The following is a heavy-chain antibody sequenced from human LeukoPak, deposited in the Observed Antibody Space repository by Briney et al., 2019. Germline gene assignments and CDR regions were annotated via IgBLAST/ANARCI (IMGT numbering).Heavy chain of an antibody. CDR2: ISGSGGST. D-gene: IGHD3-16*01. J-gene: IGHJ4*02. Sequence: PGGSLRLSCAASGFTFSSYAMSWVRQAPGKGLEWVSAISGSGGSTYYADSVKGRFTISRDNSKNTLYLQMNSLRAEDTAVYYCAKAPRMIVLAEYFDYWGQGTLVTVSS. V-gene: IGHV3-23*01. CDR1: GFTFSSYA. CDR3: AKAPRMIVLAEYFDY.